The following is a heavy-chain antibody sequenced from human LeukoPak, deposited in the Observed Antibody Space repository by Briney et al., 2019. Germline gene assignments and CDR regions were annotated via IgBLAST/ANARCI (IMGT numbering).Heavy chain of an antibody. V-gene: IGHV3-21*01. D-gene: IGHD5-24*01. CDR1: GFTFSSYV. CDR3: ARGVGWLQFLDWFDP. Sequence: GGSLRLSCAASGFTFSSYVMHWVRQAPGKGLEWVSSISSSSSYIYYADSVKGRFTISRDNAKNSLCLQMNSLRAEDTAVYYCARGVGWLQFLDWFDPWGQGTLVTVSS. CDR2: ISSSSSYI. J-gene: IGHJ5*02.